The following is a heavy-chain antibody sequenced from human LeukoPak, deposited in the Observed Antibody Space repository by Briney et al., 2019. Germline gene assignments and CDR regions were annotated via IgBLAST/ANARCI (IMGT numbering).Heavy chain of an antibody. V-gene: IGHV3-21*01. CDR1: GFTFSHYR. CDR2: ISTSSSDI. D-gene: IGHD6-19*01. J-gene: IGHJ4*02. Sequence: PGGSLRLSCAASGFTFSHYRMSWVRQAPGKGLEWVSSISTSSSDIYYADSVKGRFTISRDNAKNSLYLQMNTLRAEDTAVYYCASFDSSGWHYFDYWGQGTLVTVSA. CDR3: ASFDSSGWHYFDY.